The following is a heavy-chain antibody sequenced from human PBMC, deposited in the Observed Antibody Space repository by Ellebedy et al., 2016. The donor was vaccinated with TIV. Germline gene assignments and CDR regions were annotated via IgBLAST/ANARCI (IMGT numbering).Heavy chain of an antibody. Sequence: MPSETLSLTCTVSGGSISSSSYYWGWIRQPPGKGLEWIGSIYYSGSTYYNPALKSRVTISVDTSKNQFSLKLSSVTAADTAVYYCARHGITFGGVIVQFDYWGQGTLVTVSS. CDR2: IYYSGST. V-gene: IGHV4-39*01. D-gene: IGHD3-16*02. CDR3: ARHGITFGGVIVQFDY. J-gene: IGHJ4*02. CDR1: GGSISSSSYY.